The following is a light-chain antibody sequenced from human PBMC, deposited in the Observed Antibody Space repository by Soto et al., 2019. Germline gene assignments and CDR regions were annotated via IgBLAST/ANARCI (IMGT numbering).Light chain of an antibody. CDR2: AAS. CDR1: QSISSY. CDR3: QQYDNLPLT. V-gene: IGKV1-39*01. Sequence: DIQMTQSPSSLSASVGDRVTMTFGASQSISSYLNWYQQKPGKAPKLLIYAASSLQSGVPSRFSGSGSGTEFTLTISSLQPDDFATYYCQQYDNLPLTFGGGTKVDNK. J-gene: IGKJ4*01.